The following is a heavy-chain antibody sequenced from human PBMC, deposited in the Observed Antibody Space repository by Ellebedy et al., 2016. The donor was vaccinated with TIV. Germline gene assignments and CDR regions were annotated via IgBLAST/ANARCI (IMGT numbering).Heavy chain of an antibody. V-gene: IGHV3-48*04. J-gene: IGHJ4*02. CDR2: ITAGSDII. CDR1: GFGFGSYS. Sequence: GESLKISXTASGFGFGSYSMNWVRQAPGKGLEWLSYITAGSDIIYYADPVKGRFTISRDNSKNSLYLQMKSLRAEDTAVYYCARYNSGFKDYWGQGTLVTVSS. CDR3: ARYNSGFKDY. D-gene: IGHD1-1*01.